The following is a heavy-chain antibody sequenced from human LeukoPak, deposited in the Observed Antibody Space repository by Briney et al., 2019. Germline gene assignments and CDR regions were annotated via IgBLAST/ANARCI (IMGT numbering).Heavy chain of an antibody. CDR1: GGSFSGYY. Sequence: PSETLSLTCAVYGGSFSGYYWSWIRQPPGKGLECIGEINHSGSTNYNPSPKSRVTISVDTSKNQFSLKLSSVTAADTAVYYCARGERFLEWLSANDAFYIWGQGTMVTVSS. CDR2: INHSGST. J-gene: IGHJ3*02. V-gene: IGHV4-34*01. D-gene: IGHD3-3*01. CDR3: ARGERFLEWLSANDAFYI.